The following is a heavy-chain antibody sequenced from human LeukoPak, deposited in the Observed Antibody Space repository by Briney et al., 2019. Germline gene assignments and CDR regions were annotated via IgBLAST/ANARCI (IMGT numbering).Heavy chain of an antibody. V-gene: IGHV1-18*04. CDR1: GYTFTSFG. D-gene: IGHD2-15*01. J-gene: IGHJ4*02. Sequence: GASVRVSCNPSGYTFTSFGISWVRQAPGQGLQWMGWIGAYNGDTNYAQKFQGRVTMTTDTSTSTAYMDLRSLRSDDTAVYYCTRDHCRGDNCPSFDCWGQGTQVTVSS. CDR2: IGAYNGDT. CDR3: TRDHCRGDNCPSFDC.